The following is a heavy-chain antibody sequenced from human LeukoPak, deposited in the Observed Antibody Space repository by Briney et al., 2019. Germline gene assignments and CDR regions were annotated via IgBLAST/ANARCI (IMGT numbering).Heavy chain of an antibody. CDR1: GGSFSGYY. Sequence: SETLSLTCAVYGGSFSGYYWSWIRQPPGKGLEWIGEINHSGSTNYNPSLKSRVTISVDTSKNQFSLKLSSVTAADTAVYYCARDPSSGWYVGWFDPWGQGTLVTVSS. CDR3: ARDPSSGWYVGWFDP. J-gene: IGHJ5*02. D-gene: IGHD6-19*01. V-gene: IGHV4-34*01. CDR2: INHSGST.